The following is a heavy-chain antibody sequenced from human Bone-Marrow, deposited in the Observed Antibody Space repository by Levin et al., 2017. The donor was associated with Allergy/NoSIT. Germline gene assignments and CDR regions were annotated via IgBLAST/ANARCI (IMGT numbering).Heavy chain of an antibody. Sequence: PSETLSLTCNVSGLSISSDSYLWNWIRQPAGKGLEWIGRIFPSGATSYNPSLESRVTFSIDRSENQFSLKLTSVTAADTAVYYCARGWDYFASGSSSPSGGLWVAFDDWGQGTMVTVSS. V-gene: IGHV4-61*02. J-gene: IGHJ3*01. CDR1: GLSISSDSYL. D-gene: IGHD3-10*01. CDR2: IFPSGAT. CDR3: ARGWDYFASGSSSPSGGLWVAFDD.